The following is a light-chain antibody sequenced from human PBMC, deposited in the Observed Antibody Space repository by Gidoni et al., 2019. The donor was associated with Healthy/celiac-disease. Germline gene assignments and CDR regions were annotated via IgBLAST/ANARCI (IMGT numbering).Light chain of an antibody. J-gene: IGKJ2*01. CDR3: QQYGSSTYT. CDR2: GAS. V-gene: IGKV3-20*01. Sequence: SQSVSSSYLAWYQQKPGQAPRLLIYGASSRATGIPDRFSGSGSGTDFTLTISRLEPEDFAVYYCQQYGSSTYTFGQGTKLEIK. CDR1: QSVSSSY.